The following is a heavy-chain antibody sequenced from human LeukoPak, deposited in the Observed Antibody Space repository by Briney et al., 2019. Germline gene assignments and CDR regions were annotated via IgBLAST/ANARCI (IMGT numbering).Heavy chain of an antibody. J-gene: IGHJ4*02. CDR2: ISGSGGST. D-gene: IGHD5-24*01. Sequence: PGGSLRLSCAASGFTFSSYAMSWVRQAPGKGLEWVSAISGSGGSTYYADSVKGRFTISRDNAKNSLYLQMNSLRAGDTAVYYCATTIEMATISYIDYWGQGTLVTVSS. V-gene: IGHV3-23*01. CDR3: ATTIEMATISYIDY. CDR1: GFTFSSYA.